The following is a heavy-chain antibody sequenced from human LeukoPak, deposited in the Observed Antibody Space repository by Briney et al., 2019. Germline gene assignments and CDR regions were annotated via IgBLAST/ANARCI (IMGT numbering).Heavy chain of an antibody. D-gene: IGHD3-22*01. V-gene: IGHV3-74*01. Sequence: GGSLRLSCAASGFTLSKYWMHWVRHAPGKGVVWVSHINSDGSSTKYADSEKGRYNIYRDNAKNMMYLQMNSLRAEDTAVYYCARDLTYHYDSRKTYYYYVMDVWGQGTTVTVSS. CDR3: ARDLTYHYDSRKTYYYYVMDV. CDR2: INSDGSST. J-gene: IGHJ6*02. CDR1: GFTLSKYW.